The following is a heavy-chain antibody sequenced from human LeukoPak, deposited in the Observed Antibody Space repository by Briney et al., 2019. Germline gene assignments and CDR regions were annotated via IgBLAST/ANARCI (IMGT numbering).Heavy chain of an antibody. V-gene: IGHV3-48*02. CDR1: GFTFSSYT. D-gene: IGHD3-22*01. CDR3: AFITTANNWFDP. Sequence: HPGGSLRLSCVASGFTFSSYTMNWVRQAPGKGLDWLSYISSSSSTINYADSVRGRFTISRDNAKNPLYLQMDSLRDEDTAVYYCAFITTANNWFDPWGQGTLVTVSS. J-gene: IGHJ5*02. CDR2: ISSSSSTI.